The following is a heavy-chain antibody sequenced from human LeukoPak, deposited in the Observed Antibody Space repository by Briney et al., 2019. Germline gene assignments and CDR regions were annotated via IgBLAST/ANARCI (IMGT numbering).Heavy chain of an antibody. CDR1: GFTFSSYA. V-gene: IGHV3-30-3*01. D-gene: IGHD5-18*01. J-gene: IGHJ3*02. Sequence: GGSLRLSCAASGFTFSSYAMHWVRQAPGKGLEWVAVISYDGSNKYYADSVKGRFTISRDNSKNTLYLQMNSLRAEDTAVYYCARDRQGYSYGYHHDAFDIWGQGTMVTVSS. CDR3: ARDRQGYSYGYHHDAFDI. CDR2: ISYDGSNK.